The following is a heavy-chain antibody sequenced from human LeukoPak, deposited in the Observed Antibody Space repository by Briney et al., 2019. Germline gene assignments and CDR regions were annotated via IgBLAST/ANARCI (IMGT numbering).Heavy chain of an antibody. J-gene: IGHJ4*02. Sequence: GGSLRLSCAASGFTFSRYWMHWVRQVPGKGLVWVSRISSDGSSIIYADSVKGRFTISRDNAKSTLYLEMNSLRAEDTAVYFCSRDQTTAEPSTVDCWGQGTLVTVSP. V-gene: IGHV3-74*01. CDR3: SRDQTTAEPSTVDC. CDR2: ISSDGSSI. D-gene: IGHD4-11*01. CDR1: GFTFSRYW.